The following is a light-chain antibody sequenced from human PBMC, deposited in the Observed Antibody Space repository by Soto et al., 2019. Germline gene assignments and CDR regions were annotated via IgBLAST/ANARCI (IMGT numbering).Light chain of an antibody. CDR3: AAWDDSLSGRV. J-gene: IGLJ2*01. CDR1: NSNIGTNT. V-gene: IGLV1-44*01. Sequence: QSVLTQPPSASGTPGQRVTISCSGSNSNIGTNTVNWYQHLPGTAPKVLIHSNNQRPSGVPDRFSGSKSGTSASLAISGLQSEDEADYYCAAWDDSLSGRVFGGGTKLTVL. CDR2: SNN.